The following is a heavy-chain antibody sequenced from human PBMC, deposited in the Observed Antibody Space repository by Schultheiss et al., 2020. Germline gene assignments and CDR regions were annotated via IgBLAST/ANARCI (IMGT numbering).Heavy chain of an antibody. CDR1: GFTFSNAW. D-gene: IGHD5-18*01. V-gene: IGHV3-15*01. CDR3: ARWIQLWSYYFDY. Sequence: GGSLRLSCAASGFTFSNAWMSWVRQAPGKGLEWVGRIKSKTDGGTTDYVAPLKGRFTISRDDSKNTVYLQMNSLKIEDTAVYHCARWIQLWSYYFDYWGQGTLVTVSS. CDR2: IKSKTDGGTT. J-gene: IGHJ4*02.